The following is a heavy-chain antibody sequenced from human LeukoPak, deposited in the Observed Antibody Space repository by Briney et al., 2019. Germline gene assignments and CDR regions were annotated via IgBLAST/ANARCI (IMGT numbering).Heavy chain of an antibody. V-gene: IGHV1-69*01. D-gene: IGHD3-3*01. Sequence: SVKVSCKASGGTFSSYAISWVRQAPGQGLEWMGGIIPIFGTANYAQKFQGRVTITADESTSTAYMKLSSLRSEDTAVYYCARVDISLGVGGAFDIWGQGTMVTVSS. CDR2: IIPIFGTA. CDR3: ARVDISLGVGGAFDI. J-gene: IGHJ3*02. CDR1: GGTFSSYA.